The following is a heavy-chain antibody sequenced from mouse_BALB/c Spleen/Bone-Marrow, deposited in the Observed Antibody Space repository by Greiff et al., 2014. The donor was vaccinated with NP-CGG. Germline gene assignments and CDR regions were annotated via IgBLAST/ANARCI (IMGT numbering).Heavy chain of an antibody. Sequence: VQLQQSGPELVKPGASVKTSCKASGYTFTSYVVHWVKQKPGQGLEWIGYINPYNDGTKYNEKFKGKATLTSDKSSSTAYMELSSLTSEDSAVYYCARGITTVVPYAMDYWGQGTSVTVSS. CDR1: GYTFTSYV. CDR3: ARGITTVVPYAMDY. V-gene: IGHV1-14*01. CDR2: INPYNDGT. J-gene: IGHJ4*01. D-gene: IGHD1-1*01.